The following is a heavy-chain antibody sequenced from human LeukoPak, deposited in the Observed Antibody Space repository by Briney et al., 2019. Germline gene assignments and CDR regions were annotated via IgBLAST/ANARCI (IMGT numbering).Heavy chain of an antibody. CDR1: GFTFSGSA. J-gene: IGHJ4*02. D-gene: IGHD3-22*01. CDR2: IRSKANSYAT. V-gene: IGHV3-73*01. Sequence: QTGGSLRLSCAASGFTFSGSAMHWVRQASGKGLEWVGRIRSKANSYATAYAASVKGRFTISRDDSKNTAYLQMNSLKTEDTAVYYCTTIYYYDSSGYYYWDYWGQGTLVTVSS. CDR3: TTIYYYDSSGYYYWDY.